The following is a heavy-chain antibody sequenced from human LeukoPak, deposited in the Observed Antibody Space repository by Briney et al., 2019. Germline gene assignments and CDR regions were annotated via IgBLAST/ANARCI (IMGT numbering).Heavy chain of an antibody. J-gene: IGHJ4*02. CDR2: ISYDGSNK. Sequence: GGSLRLSCAASGFTFSSYAMHWVRQAPGKGLEWVAFISYDGSNKYYADSVKGRFTISRDNSKNTLYLQMNSLRAEDTAVYYCARDTKYSSSSSLDYWGQGTLVTVSS. V-gene: IGHV3-30-3*01. CDR3: ARDTKYSSSSSLDY. D-gene: IGHD6-6*01. CDR1: GFTFSSYA.